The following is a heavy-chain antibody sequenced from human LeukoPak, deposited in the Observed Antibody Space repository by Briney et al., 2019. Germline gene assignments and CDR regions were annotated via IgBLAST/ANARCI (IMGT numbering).Heavy chain of an antibody. V-gene: IGHV2-5*02. D-gene: IGHD3-22*01. CDR2: LYWDDDK. CDR1: GFSLSTSGVG. Sequence: SGPTLVKPTQTLTLTCTFSGFSLSTSGVGVGWIRQPPGKALEWLAILYWDDDKRYSPSLKSRLTITKDTSKNQVVLTVTNLDPVDTATYYCAYSPASSGYFYFEHWGQGALVTVSS. J-gene: IGHJ4*02. CDR3: AYSPASSGYFYFEH.